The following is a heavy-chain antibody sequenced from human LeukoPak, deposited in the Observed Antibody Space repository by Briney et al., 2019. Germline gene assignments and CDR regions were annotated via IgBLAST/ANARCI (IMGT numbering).Heavy chain of an antibody. CDR3: ARDFKVDSSGWNLYYFDY. CDR2: INPRGGST. CDR1: GYTFTNYY. Sequence: ASVKVSFKASGYTFTNYYMHWVRQAPGQGLEWMGTINPRGGSTTYTQKFQGRVTMTRDTSTNTVYMEVSSLRTEDTAVYYCARDFKVDSSGWNLYYFDYWGQGTLVTVSS. V-gene: IGHV1-46*01. J-gene: IGHJ4*02. D-gene: IGHD6-19*01.